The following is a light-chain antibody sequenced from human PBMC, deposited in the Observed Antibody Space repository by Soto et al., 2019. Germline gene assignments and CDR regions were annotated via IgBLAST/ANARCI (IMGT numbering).Light chain of an antibody. CDR3: SSYTSISTYV. Sequence: QSALTQPPSASGSPGQSVTISCTGTSSDVGGYNFVSWYQRHPDKAPKLMIYDVTNRPSGVSNRFSGSKSGNTASLTISGLQAEDEADYYCSSYTSISTYVFGTGTKVTVL. CDR2: DVT. CDR1: SSDVGGYNF. V-gene: IGLV2-14*01. J-gene: IGLJ1*01.